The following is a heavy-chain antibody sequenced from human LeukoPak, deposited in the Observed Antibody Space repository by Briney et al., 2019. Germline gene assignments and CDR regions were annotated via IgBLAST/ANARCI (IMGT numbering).Heavy chain of an antibody. CDR1: GFTFSSYS. CDR2: ISSSGSTI. D-gene: IGHD3-22*01. V-gene: IGHV3-48*04. Sequence: GGSLRLSCAASGFTFSSYSMNWVRQAPGKGLECVSYISSSGSTIYYADSVKGRFTISRDNAKNSLYLQMNSLRAEDTAVYYCARDRYYYDSSGYYPLFDYWGQGTLVTVSS. CDR3: ARDRYYYDSSGYYPLFDY. J-gene: IGHJ4*02.